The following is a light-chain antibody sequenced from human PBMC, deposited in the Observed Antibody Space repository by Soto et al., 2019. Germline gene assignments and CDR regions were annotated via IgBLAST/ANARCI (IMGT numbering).Light chain of an antibody. CDR1: SSNIGNNF. Sequence: QSALTQPPSVSAAPGQKVTISCSGSSSNIGNNFVSWYQQLPGTAPKLLIYDNNKRPSGIPDRFSGSKSGTSATLGITGLQTGDEADYYCGTWDNSLSAFVFGGATKLTVL. J-gene: IGLJ7*01. V-gene: IGLV1-51*01. CDR3: GTWDNSLSAFV. CDR2: DNN.